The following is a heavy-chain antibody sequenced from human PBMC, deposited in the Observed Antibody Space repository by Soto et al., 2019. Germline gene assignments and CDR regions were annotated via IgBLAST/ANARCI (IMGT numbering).Heavy chain of an antibody. V-gene: IGHV1-69*01. CDR3: ARDAKSSGYFGPDYFDY. Sequence: QVQLVQSGAEVKKPGSSVKVSCKASGGTFSSYAISWVRQAPGQGLEWMGGIIPIFGTANYAQKFQGGVTITGDESTSTAYMGLSSLRSEDTAVYYCARDAKSSGYFGPDYFDYWGQGTLVTVSS. D-gene: IGHD3-22*01. CDR1: GGTFSSYA. CDR2: IIPIFGTA. J-gene: IGHJ4*02.